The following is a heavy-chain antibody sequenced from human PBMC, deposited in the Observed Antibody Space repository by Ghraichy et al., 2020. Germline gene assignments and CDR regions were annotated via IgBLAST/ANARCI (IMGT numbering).Heavy chain of an antibody. Sequence: GGSLRLSCAASGFSFSTYSLNWVRQAPGKGLEWVSHISNNRGTTYYADSVKGRFTISRDSAKNSLYLQMSSLGDEDTAVYYCATDVGYCSKGVCFWPQVYFQHWGQGTLVTVSS. D-gene: IGHD2-8*01. CDR2: ISNNRGTT. J-gene: IGHJ1*01. CDR1: GFSFSTYS. CDR3: ATDVGYCSKGVCFWPQVYFQH. V-gene: IGHV3-48*02.